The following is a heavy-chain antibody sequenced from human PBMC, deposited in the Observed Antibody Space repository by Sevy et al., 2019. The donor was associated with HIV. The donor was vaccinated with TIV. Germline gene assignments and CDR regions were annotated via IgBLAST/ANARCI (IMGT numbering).Heavy chain of an antibody. J-gene: IGHJ4*02. CDR2: ISSSSSYI. V-gene: IGHV3-21*01. CDR3: ARDPQRYFDY. CDR1: GFTFSSYS. Sequence: GGSLRLSCAASGFTFSSYSMNWVRQAPGKGLEWVSSISSSSSYIYYADSVKGRFTISRDNAKTSLYLQMNSLRAEDTAVYYCARDPQRYFDYWGQGTLVTVSS.